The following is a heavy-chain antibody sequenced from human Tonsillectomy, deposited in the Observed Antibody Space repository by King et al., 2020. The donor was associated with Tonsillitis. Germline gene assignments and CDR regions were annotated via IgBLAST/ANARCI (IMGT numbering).Heavy chain of an antibody. CDR3: ARERITMIVVVNDAFDI. CDR1: GFTFSDYY. V-gene: IGHV3-11*01. CDR2: ISRSGITI. D-gene: IGHD3-22*01. Sequence: VQLVESGGGLVKPGGSLRLSCAASGFTFSDYYMSWIRQAPGKGLEWVSYISRSGITIYYADSVKGRFTISRDNAKNSLYLQMNSLRAEDTAVYYCARERITMIVVVNDAFDIWGQGTMVTVSS. J-gene: IGHJ3*02.